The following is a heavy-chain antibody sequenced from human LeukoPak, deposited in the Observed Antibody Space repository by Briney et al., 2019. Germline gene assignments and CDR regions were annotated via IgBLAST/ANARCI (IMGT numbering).Heavy chain of an antibody. J-gene: IGHJ4*02. CDR1: GFTFSFYM. CDR2: ISSSSSYI. Sequence: GGSLRLSCTASGFTFSFYMMNWVRQAPGKGLEWVSSISSSSSYIYYADSVKGRFTISRDNAKNSLYLQMNSLRAEDTAVYYCARGLDRGGYNFDYWGQGTLVTVSS. D-gene: IGHD5-12*01. CDR3: ARGLDRGGYNFDY. V-gene: IGHV3-21*01.